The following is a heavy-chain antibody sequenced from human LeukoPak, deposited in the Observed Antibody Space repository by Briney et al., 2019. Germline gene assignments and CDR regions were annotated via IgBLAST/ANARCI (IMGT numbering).Heavy chain of an antibody. Sequence: PGGSLRLSCAASGFTFSSYSMNWVRQAPGKGLEGVSSISSSSSYIYYADSVKGRFTISRDNAKNSLYLQMNSLRDEDTAVYYCARLYTAMVLYYFDYWGQGTLVTVSS. CDR1: GFTFSSYS. V-gene: IGHV3-21*01. CDR3: ARLYTAMVLYYFDY. J-gene: IGHJ4*02. CDR2: ISSSSSYI. D-gene: IGHD5-18*01.